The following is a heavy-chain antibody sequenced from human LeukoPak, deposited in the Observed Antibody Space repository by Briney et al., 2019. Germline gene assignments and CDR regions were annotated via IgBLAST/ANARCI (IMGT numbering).Heavy chain of an antibody. Sequence: PSETLSLTCTVSGGSISSSSYYWGWIRQPPGKGLEWIGSIYYSGSTYYNPSVKSRVTISVDTSKNQFSLKLSSVTAADTAVYYCARRLFTSIDYWGQGTLVTVSS. CDR3: ARRLFTSIDY. D-gene: IGHD2-2*01. CDR1: GGSISSSSYY. J-gene: IGHJ4*02. CDR2: IYYSGST. V-gene: IGHV4-39*01.